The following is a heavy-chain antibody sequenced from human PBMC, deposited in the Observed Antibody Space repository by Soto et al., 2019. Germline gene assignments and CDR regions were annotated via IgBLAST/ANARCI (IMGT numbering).Heavy chain of an antibody. Sequence: SETLSLSYSVFGVNINNFDGSWIRQTPGKGLEWIGYVYYTGSTTYNPSLESRVTMSVDTSKNQFSLKLSSVNAADTAVYYCAKYRRTRTEGFSLDYWGQGILVTVSS. CDR2: VYYTGST. CDR1: GVNINNFD. J-gene: IGHJ4*02. D-gene: IGHD3-3*01. CDR3: AKYRRTRTEGFSLDY. V-gene: IGHV4-59*01.